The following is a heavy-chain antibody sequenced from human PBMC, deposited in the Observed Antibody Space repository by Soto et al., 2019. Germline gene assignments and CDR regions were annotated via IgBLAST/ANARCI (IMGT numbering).Heavy chain of an antibody. J-gene: IGHJ3*02. CDR3: AHRQVATTRDSKGAFDI. CDR2: IYWDDDK. Sequence: QITLKESGPTLVKPTQTLTLTCTFSGFSLSTSGVGVGWIRQPPGKALEWLALIYWDDDKRYSPSLKSRLTITEDTSKNQVVLTMTNMYPVDTATYYCAHRQVATTRDSKGAFDIWGQGTMVTVSS. CDR1: GFSLSTSGVG. V-gene: IGHV2-5*02. D-gene: IGHD5-12*01.